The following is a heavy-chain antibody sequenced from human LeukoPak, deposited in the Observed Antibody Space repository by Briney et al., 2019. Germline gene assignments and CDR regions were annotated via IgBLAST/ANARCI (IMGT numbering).Heavy chain of an antibody. CDR3: TTDVPLVGATAGGY. D-gene: IGHD1-26*01. CDR2: IKSKTDGGTT. J-gene: IGHJ4*02. Sequence: PGGSLRLSCAASGFTFSNAWMCWGSQAPGKGLECVCRIKSKTDGGTTDYAAPVKGRFTISRDDSKNTLYLQINSLKTEDTAVYYCTTDVPLVGATAGGYWGQGTLVTVSS. CDR1: GFTFSNAW. V-gene: IGHV3-15*01.